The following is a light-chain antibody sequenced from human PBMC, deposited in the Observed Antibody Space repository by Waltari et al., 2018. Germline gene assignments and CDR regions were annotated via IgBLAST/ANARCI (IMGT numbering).Light chain of an antibody. CDR3: QKYNSAPYT. CDR1: PGISNY. Sequence: DVQMTQSPSSLSPSVGDRVTITCRASPGISNYLAWYQQKPGKVPKLLIYATSTLQSGVPSRFSGSGSGTDFTLTISSLQPEDVATYYCQKYNSAPYTFGQGSKLEIK. CDR2: ATS. V-gene: IGKV1-27*01. J-gene: IGKJ2*01.